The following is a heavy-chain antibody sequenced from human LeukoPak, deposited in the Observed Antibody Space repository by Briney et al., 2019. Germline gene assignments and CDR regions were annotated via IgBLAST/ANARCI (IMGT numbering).Heavy chain of an antibody. J-gene: IGHJ4*02. Sequence: PGGSLRLSCAASGFTFSSYAMSWVRQAPGKGLEWVSGISGSGGSTYYADSVKGRFTISRDNSKNTLSLQMNSLRAEDTAVYYCARELPPLEKYYFDYWGQGTLVTVSS. CDR1: GFTFSSYA. V-gene: IGHV3-23*01. CDR3: ARELPPLEKYYFDY. D-gene: IGHD3-3*01. CDR2: ISGSGGST.